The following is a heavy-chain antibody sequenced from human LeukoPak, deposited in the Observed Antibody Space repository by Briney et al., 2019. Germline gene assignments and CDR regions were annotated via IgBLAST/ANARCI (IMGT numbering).Heavy chain of an antibody. J-gene: IGHJ4*02. CDR3: ARARELEYYFDY. V-gene: IGHV4-59*01. Sequence: SETLSLTCTVSGGSISSYYWSWIRQPPGKGLEWIGYIYYSGSTDYNPSLKSRVTISVDTSKNQFSLKLSSVTAADTAVYYCARARELEYYFDYWGQGTLVTVSS. CDR2: IYYSGST. D-gene: IGHD1-26*01. CDR1: GGSISSYY.